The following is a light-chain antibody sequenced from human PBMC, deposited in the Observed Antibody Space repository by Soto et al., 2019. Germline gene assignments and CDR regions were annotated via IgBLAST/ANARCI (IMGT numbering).Light chain of an antibody. CDR1: QSLLEGSNNKDY. J-gene: IGKJ2*01. CDR2: WAS. CDR3: QQYYSPPYT. Sequence: DIVRTQSPDSLTVSLGERATINCKSSQSLLEGSNNKDYLAWYQQKPGQPPKLLIYWASTRESGVPDRYSGSGSGTDFTLTISSLQAEDVAVYYCQQYYSPPYTFGQGTKVEIK. V-gene: IGKV4-1*01.